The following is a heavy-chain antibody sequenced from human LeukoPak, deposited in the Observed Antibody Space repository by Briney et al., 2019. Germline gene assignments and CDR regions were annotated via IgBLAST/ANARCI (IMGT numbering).Heavy chain of an antibody. V-gene: IGHV1-69*05. Sequence: ASVKVSCKASGGTFSSYAISWVRQAPGQGLEWMEGIIPIFGTANYAQKFQGRVTITTDESTSTAYMELSSLRSEDTAVYYCARGASSLGLSMSYLRNDAFDIWGQGTMVTVSS. CDR1: GGTFSSYA. CDR3: ARGASSLGLSMSYLRNDAFDI. CDR2: IIPIFGTA. D-gene: IGHD2/OR15-2a*01. J-gene: IGHJ3*02.